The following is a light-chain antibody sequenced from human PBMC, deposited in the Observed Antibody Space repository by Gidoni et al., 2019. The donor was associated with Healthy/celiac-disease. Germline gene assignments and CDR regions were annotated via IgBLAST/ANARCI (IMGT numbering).Light chain of an antibody. Sequence: ETVLTQSPGTLSFSPGERATIACRASQSVSSSYLAWYQQKPGHAPRLLSYGASSRATVIPDRFSGSGSGTDFTLTISRLEPEDFAVYYCQQYGSSPSWTFGQGTKVEIK. V-gene: IGKV3-20*01. CDR2: GAS. J-gene: IGKJ1*01. CDR3: QQYGSSPSWT. CDR1: QSVSSSY.